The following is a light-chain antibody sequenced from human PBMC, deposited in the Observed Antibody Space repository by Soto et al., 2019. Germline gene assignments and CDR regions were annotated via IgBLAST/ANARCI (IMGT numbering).Light chain of an antibody. CDR3: QQYNNWPPVT. CDR1: QSVSNN. CDR2: AAS. J-gene: IGKJ5*01. V-gene: IGKV3-15*01. Sequence: EIVMTQSPVTLSVSPGERVTLSCRASQSVSNNLAWYQQKSGQAPKLLIYAASNRVTGIPARFSGSGSGTEFTLTISSLQSEDFAIYYCQQYNNWPPVTFGQGTRLDIK.